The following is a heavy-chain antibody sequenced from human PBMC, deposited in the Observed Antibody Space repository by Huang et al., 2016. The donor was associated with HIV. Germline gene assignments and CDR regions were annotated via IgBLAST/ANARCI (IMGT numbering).Heavy chain of an antibody. CDR1: GDSVSSYY. J-gene: IGHJ4*02. V-gene: IGHV4-4*07. D-gene: IGHD3-3*01. Sequence: QVQLQESGPGLVKPSETLSLICSVSGDSVSSYYWNWTRQPAGKGLEWIGRIFTRCNTNYNPSRKGRVTMSVDTSKNQLSLKLTSVTAADTATYYCARVGKFYYETSWDYFDYWGQGTLVTVSS. CDR2: IFTRCNT. CDR3: ARVGKFYYETSWDYFDY.